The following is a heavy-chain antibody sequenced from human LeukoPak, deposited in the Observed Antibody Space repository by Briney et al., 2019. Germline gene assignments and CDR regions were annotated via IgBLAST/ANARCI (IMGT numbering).Heavy chain of an antibody. CDR2: ISSSGSSI. J-gene: IGHJ4*02. D-gene: IGHD3-10*01. V-gene: IGHV3-48*03. CDR3: AKDDAWLRFGE. Sequence: GGSLRLSCAASGFTFNSYEMNWVRQAPGKGLEWASYISSSGSSIYYADSVKGRFTISRDNSKNTLYLEVISLTAEDTAVYYCAKDDAWLRFGEWSQGTLVTVSS. CDR1: GFTFNSYE.